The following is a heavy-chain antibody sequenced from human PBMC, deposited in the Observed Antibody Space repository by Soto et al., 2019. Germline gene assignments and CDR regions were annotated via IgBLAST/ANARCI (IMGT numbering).Heavy chain of an antibody. CDR2: ISGSGGST. J-gene: IGHJ6*02. CDR3: AKERGYYYGYDAMDV. D-gene: IGHD3-10*01. Sequence: EVQLLESGGGLVQPGGSLRLSCAASGFTFSSYAMSWVRQAPGKGLEWVSGISGSGGSTYYADSVKGRFTISRDNSKNTLYLQPNSLRAEDTAVYYCAKERGYYYGYDAMDVWGQGTTVTVSS. V-gene: IGHV3-23*01. CDR1: GFTFSSYA.